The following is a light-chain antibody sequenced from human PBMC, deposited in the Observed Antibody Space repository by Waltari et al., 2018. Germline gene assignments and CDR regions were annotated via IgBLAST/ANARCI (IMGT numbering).Light chain of an antibody. CDR1: QSISNY. CDR3: QQSHSFPFT. Sequence: DIQMTQSPSSLSASVGDGVTITCQTSQSISNYLIWYQQKPGKAPNLLIYTASTLQSGGPSRFSGSGSGTDFTLTINNLQPEDFATYYCQQSHSFPFTFGQGTRVEI. V-gene: IGKV1-39*01. CDR2: TAS. J-gene: IGKJ5*01.